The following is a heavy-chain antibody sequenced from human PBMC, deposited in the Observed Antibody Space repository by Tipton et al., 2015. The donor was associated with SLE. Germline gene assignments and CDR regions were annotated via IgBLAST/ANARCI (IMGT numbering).Heavy chain of an antibody. J-gene: IGHJ3*02. V-gene: IGHV3-23*01. Sequence: SLRLSCAASGFTFSRDAMSWVRQAPGKGREWVSALSGSGGRTYYADSVKGRFTISRDNSKNTLYLLMNSLRAEDTAVYYCAKDSSGGYSAFDIWGQGTMGSISS. D-gene: IGHD1-26*01. CDR3: AKDSSGGYSAFDI. CDR2: LSGSGGRT. CDR1: GFTFSRDA.